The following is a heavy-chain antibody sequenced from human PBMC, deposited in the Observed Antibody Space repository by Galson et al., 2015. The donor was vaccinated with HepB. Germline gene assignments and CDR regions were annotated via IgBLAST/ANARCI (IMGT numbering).Heavy chain of an antibody. J-gene: IGHJ3*02. Sequence: SLRLSCADSGLTFRSYAMSWVRQAPGKGLEWVASISGSGGSTHYADSVKGRFTISRDNSKNTLYLQMNSLRAEDTAVYYCAKESLLDYYGSGTSWAFDIWGQGTMVTVSS. CDR1: GLTFRSYA. D-gene: IGHD3-10*01. CDR2: ISGSGGST. CDR3: AKESLLDYYGSGTSWAFDI. V-gene: IGHV3-23*01.